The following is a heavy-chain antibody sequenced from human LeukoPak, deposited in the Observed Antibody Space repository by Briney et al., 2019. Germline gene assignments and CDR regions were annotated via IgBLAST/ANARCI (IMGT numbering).Heavy chain of an antibody. CDR1: GGSVSRGGSY. CDR3: ARLRLAAAGTAYYFEN. D-gene: IGHD6-13*01. J-gene: IGHJ4*02. V-gene: IGHV4-39*02. Sequence: PSETLSLTCTVSGGSVSRGGSYWAWLRQPPGTGLEWIGSIYYSGSIYYNPSLKSRVTISVHMSKSHFSLKVNSVTAADTAVYYCARLRLAAAGTAYYFENWGQGTLVTVSS. CDR2: IYYSGSI.